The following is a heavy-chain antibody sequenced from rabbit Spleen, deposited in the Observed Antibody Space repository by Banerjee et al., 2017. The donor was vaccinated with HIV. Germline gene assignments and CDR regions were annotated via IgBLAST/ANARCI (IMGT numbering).Heavy chain of an antibody. J-gene: IGHJ4*01. CDR2: INTVTGKA. CDR3: ARDLVDVIGWNFYV. Sequence: EQVEESGGGLVKPGGTLTLTCKVSGVSFSDKEVMCWVRQAPGKGLEWIGCINTVTGKAVYANWAQGRFIMSRTSSTTVTLQMTSLTAADTATYFCARDLVDVIGWNFYVWGPGTLV. V-gene: IGHV1S45*01. CDR1: GVSFSDKEV. D-gene: IGHD1-1*01.